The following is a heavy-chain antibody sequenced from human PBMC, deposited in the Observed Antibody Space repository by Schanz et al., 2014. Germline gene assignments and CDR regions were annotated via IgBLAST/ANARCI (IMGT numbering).Heavy chain of an antibody. CDR3: DRGRPDCSSTSCSGLDAYDV. CDR1: GYTFTSYG. V-gene: IGHV1-18*01. CDR2: ISAYNGHT. D-gene: IGHD2-2*01. J-gene: IGHJ3*01. Sequence: QGQLVQSGAEVKKPGASVKVSCKASGYTFTSYGITCLRQAPGQGLEWMGWISAYNGHTTYAQKYQGKGRMTTDTATSTAYMEMRNGRYEDTATYYCDRGRPDCSSTSCSGLDAYDVWGQGTLVNVSS.